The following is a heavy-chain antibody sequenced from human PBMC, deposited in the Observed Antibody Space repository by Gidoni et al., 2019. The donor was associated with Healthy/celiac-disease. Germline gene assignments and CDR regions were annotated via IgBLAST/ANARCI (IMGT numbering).Heavy chain of an antibody. CDR1: GVSISTYY. V-gene: IGHV4-59*01. CDR3: ARSRGWGQYGLDV. CDR2: IYYSGST. J-gene: IGHJ6*02. Sequence: QLPLQESGPGLVKPSETLTLTCTVSGVSISTYYWSWIRQPPGKGLEWIGYIYYSGSTNYNPSLKSRVTISVDTSKNQFSLKVSSVTAADTAVYYCARSRGWGQYGLDVWGQGTAVTVSS. D-gene: IGHD3-10*01.